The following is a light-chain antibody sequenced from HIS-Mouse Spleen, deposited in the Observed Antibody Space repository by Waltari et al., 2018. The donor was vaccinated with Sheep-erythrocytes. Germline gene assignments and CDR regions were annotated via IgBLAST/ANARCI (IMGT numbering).Light chain of an antibody. CDR1: QGISSY. CDR3: QQLNSYLTWT. V-gene: IGKV1-9*01. J-gene: IGKJ1*01. Sequence: DIQLTQSPSFLSASVGDRVTITCRASQGISSYLAWYQQKQGKAPKLLIYASSTLQSGVPSRLSGSGSGTEFTLTISSLQPEDFATYYCQQLNSYLTWTFGQGTKVEIK. CDR2: ASS.